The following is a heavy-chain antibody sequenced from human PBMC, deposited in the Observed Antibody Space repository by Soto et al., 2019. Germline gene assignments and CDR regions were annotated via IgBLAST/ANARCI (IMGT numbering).Heavy chain of an antibody. CDR2: IYYSGST. J-gene: IGHJ4*02. D-gene: IGHD6-19*01. CDR3: ARAHDYYSSGWEYYFDY. V-gene: IGHV4-59*01. Sequence: SEPLSLTCTVSGGSISSYYWSWIRPPPGKGLEWIGYIYYSGSTNYNPSLKSRVTISVDTSKNQFSLKLSPVTAADTAVYYCARAHDYYSSGWEYYFDYWGQGTLVTVSS. CDR1: GGSISSYY.